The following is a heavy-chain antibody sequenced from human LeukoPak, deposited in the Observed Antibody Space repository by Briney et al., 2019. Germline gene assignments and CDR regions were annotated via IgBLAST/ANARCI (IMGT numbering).Heavy chain of an antibody. CDR3: ARDGGVYYGSGSYVLEGYYYYYGMDV. V-gene: IGHV1-18*01. Sequence: ASVKVSCKASGYTFTSYGISWVRQAPGQGLEWMGWISSYNGNTNYAQKLQGRVTMTTDTSTSTAYMELRSLRSDDTAVYYCARDGGVYYGSGSYVLEGYYYYYGMDVWGQGTTVTVSS. D-gene: IGHD3-10*01. CDR1: GYTFTSYG. J-gene: IGHJ6*02. CDR2: ISSYNGNT.